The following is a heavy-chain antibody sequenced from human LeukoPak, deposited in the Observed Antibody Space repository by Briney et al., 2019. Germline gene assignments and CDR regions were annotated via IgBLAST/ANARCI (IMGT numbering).Heavy chain of an antibody. CDR1: GFTFSSYW. J-gene: IGHJ4*02. CDR3: ARGRGSDF. Sequence: GGSLRLSCAASGFTFSSYWTSWVRQAPGKGLEWVANIKQDGSEKYYVDSVKGRFTISRDNAKNSLYLQMNSLRVEDSAVYYCARGRGSDFWGQGTLVTVSS. D-gene: IGHD2-15*01. V-gene: IGHV3-7*01. CDR2: IKQDGSEK.